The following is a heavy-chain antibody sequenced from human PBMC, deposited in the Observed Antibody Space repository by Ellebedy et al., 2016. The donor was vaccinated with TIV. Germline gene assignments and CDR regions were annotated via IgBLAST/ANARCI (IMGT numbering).Heavy chain of an antibody. CDR3: AREKVNYEFGLDV. Sequence: SETLSLTCDIHGESFSGFYWSWVRQAHGQGLEWIGEISHSEGTSYNPSLKSRLTMSVETTKNPFSLKLDSVTAADTAVYYCAREKVNYEFGLDVWGQGTTVSVSS. V-gene: IGHV4-34*10. J-gene: IGHJ6*02. CDR1: GESFSGFY. CDR2: ISHSEGT. D-gene: IGHD3-22*01.